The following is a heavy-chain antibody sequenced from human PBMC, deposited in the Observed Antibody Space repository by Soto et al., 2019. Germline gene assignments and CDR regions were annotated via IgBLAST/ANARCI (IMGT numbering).Heavy chain of an antibody. CDR2: ISWDGGST. V-gene: IGHV3-43*01. Sequence: PGGSLRLSCAASGFTFDDYTMHWVRQAPGKGLEWVSLISWDGGSTYYADSVKGRFTISRDNSKNSLYLQMNSLRTEDTALYYCARGHVFSSSSSDWFDPWGQGTLVTVSS. J-gene: IGHJ5*02. D-gene: IGHD6-6*01. CDR1: GFTFDDYT. CDR3: ARGHVFSSSSSDWFDP.